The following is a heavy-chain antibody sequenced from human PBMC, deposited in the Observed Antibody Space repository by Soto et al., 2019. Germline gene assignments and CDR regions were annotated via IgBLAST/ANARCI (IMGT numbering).Heavy chain of an antibody. D-gene: IGHD1-1*01. Sequence: QVQLQQWGAGLLKPSETLSLTCAVYGGFVPSGSYYWSWIRQPPGKGLEWIVEMSHSGGTHFNPSLKSRVTISVDTSKNQFTLKMSSVTAADTALYYCARVERGTATTFVEAFDLWGPGTMVTVSS. J-gene: IGHJ3*01. CDR3: ARVERGTATTFVEAFDL. V-gene: IGHV4-34*01. CDR1: GGFVPSGSYY. CDR2: MSHSGGT.